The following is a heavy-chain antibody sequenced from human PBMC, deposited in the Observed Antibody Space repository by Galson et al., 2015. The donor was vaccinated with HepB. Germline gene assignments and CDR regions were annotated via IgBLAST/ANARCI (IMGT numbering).Heavy chain of an antibody. Sequence: SLRLSCAASGFTFSDYSMNWVRQVPGKGLEWVAYISNRGSPIYYADSVRGRFTISRDNAKNSLHLHMNSLRDEDTAVYYCARDLEYSSNWYPYYFDYWGQGSLVTVSS. CDR1: GFTFSDYS. D-gene: IGHD6-13*01. CDR3: ARDLEYSSNWYPYYFDY. CDR2: ISNRGSPI. V-gene: IGHV3-48*02. J-gene: IGHJ4*02.